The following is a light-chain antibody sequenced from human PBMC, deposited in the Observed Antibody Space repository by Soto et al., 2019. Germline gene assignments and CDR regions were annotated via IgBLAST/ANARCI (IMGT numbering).Light chain of an antibody. J-gene: IGLJ2*01. CDR2: TNH. CDR3: AAWDDSLNGWV. Sequence: QSVLTQPPSASGTPGQRGTISCSWSSSNIGFSTVNCYQQLPGTAPKLLVYTNHQRPSGVPDRFSGSKSGTSASLAISGLQSEDEADYYCAAWDDSLNGWVFGGGTKLPVL. CDR1: SSNIGFST. V-gene: IGLV1-44*01.